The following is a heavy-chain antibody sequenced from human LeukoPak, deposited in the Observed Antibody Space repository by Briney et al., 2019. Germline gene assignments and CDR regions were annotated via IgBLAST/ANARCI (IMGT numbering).Heavy chain of an antibody. Sequence: SETLSLTCTVSGGSISNYYWSWIRQPPGKGLEWIGYIYYSGSTNYNPSLKSRVTISVDTSKNQFSLKLSSVTAADTAVYYCARAHRHIVVVTANPGAFDIWGQGTMVTVSS. J-gene: IGHJ3*02. CDR2: IYYSGST. CDR1: GGSISNYY. V-gene: IGHV4-59*01. D-gene: IGHD2-21*02. CDR3: ARAHRHIVVVTANPGAFDI.